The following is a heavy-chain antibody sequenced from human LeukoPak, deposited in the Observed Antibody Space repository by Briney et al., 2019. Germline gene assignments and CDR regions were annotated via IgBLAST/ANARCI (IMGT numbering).Heavy chain of an antibody. CDR2: ISYDGGNK. V-gene: IGHV3-30*04. CDR3: ARDQNYYDSSGSRFVY. Sequence: GGSLRLSCAASGFSFSSFAMHWVRQAPGKGLEWVAVISYDGGNKYFADSVKGRFTISRDNSKRTLYLQMNSLRAEDTAVYYCARDQNYYDSSGSRFVYWGQGTLVTVSS. J-gene: IGHJ4*02. CDR1: GFSFSSFA. D-gene: IGHD3-22*01.